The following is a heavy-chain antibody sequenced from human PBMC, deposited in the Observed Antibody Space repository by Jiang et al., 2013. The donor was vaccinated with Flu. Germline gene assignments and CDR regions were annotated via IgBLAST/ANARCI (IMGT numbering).Heavy chain of an antibody. Sequence: VLLKPSETPSLTCAVYGGSFSGYYWSWIRQPPGKGLEWIGEINHSGSTNYNPSLKSRVTISVDTSKNQFSLKLSSVTAADTAVYYCASYQPQLLLYGWEGYFQHWGQGTLVTVSS. D-gene: IGHD2-2*02. V-gene: IGHV4-34*01. CDR1: GGSFSGYY. CDR2: INHSGST. CDR3: ASYQPQLLLYGWEGYFQH. J-gene: IGHJ1*01.